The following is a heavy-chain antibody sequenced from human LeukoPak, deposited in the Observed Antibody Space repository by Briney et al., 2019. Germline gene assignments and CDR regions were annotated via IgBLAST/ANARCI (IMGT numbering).Heavy chain of an antibody. CDR1: GYTFTSYG. V-gene: IGHV1-18*01. D-gene: IGHD3-10*01. Sequence: ASVKVSCKASGYTFTSYGISWVRQAPGQGLEWMGWISAYNGNTNYAQKLQGRVTMTTDTSTSTAYMELRSLRSDDTAVYYCARVVPTSFPVLLWFGSYAMDVWGQGTTVTVSS. CDR2: ISAYNGNT. J-gene: IGHJ6*02. CDR3: ARVVPTSFPVLLWFGSYAMDV.